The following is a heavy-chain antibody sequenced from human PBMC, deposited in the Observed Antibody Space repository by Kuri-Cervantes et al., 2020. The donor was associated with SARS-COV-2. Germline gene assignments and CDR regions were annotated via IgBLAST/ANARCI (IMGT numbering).Heavy chain of an antibody. Sequence: ESLKISCAASGFTFSSYAMSWVRQAPGKGLEWVANIKQDGSEKYYVDSVKGRFTISRDNAKNSLYLQMNSLRAEDTAVYYCAREIITIFGVNFDYWGQGTLVTVSS. CDR2: IKQDGSEK. CDR1: GFTFSSYA. D-gene: IGHD3-3*01. CDR3: AREIITIFGVNFDY. V-gene: IGHV3-7*01. J-gene: IGHJ4*02.